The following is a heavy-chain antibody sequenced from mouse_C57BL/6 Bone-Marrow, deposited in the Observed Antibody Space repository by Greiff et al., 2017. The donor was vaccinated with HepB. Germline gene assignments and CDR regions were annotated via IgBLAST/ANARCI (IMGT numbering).Heavy chain of an antibody. D-gene: IGHD1-1*01. CDR2: ISSGSSTI. Sequence: EVKVVESGGGLVKPGGSLKLSCAASGFTFSDYGMHWVRQAPEKGLEWVAYISSGSSTIYYADTVKGRFTISRDNAKNTLFLQMTSLRSEDTAMYYCARLYYYGSSYWYFDVWGTGTTVTVSS. V-gene: IGHV5-17*01. CDR3: ARLYYYGSSYWYFDV. J-gene: IGHJ1*03. CDR1: GFTFSDYG.